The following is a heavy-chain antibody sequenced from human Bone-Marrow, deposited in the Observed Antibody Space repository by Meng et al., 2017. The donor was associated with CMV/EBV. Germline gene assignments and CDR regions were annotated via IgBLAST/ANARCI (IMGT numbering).Heavy chain of an antibody. CDR1: GFTFSNYG. D-gene: IGHD4/OR15-4a*01. CDR3: ATQLWCGPEYG. CDR2: ISSNGLNT. Sequence: GGSLRLSCAASGFTFSNYGLSWVRQAPGKGLEWVSSISSNGLNTHYADSVKGRFTISRDASKSTLYLQMKSLRAEDTVFYYCATQLWCGPEYGWGQGTRVTVSS. V-gene: IGHV3-23*01. J-gene: IGHJ4*02.